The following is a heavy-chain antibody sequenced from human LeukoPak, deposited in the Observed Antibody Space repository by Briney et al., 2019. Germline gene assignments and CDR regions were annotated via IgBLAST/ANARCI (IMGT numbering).Heavy chain of an antibody. D-gene: IGHD2-21*01. CDR2: IKKDGSAK. CDR1: GFTFSSYW. J-gene: IGHJ4*02. CDR3: GRGSGAPDC. V-gene: IGHV3-7*04. Sequence: GGSLRLSCTTSGFTFSSYWMNWVRQAPGKGLEWVAGIKKDGSAKFYVDSVKGRFTISRDNTKNSLYLQMNSLGVEDTAVYYCGRGSGAPDCWGQGTLVTVSS.